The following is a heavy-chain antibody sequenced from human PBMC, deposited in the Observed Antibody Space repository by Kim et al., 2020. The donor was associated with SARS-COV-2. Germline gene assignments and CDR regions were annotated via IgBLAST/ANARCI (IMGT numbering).Heavy chain of an antibody. Sequence: GGSLRLSCAASGFTFSSYGMHWVRQAPGKGLEWVAVISYDGSNKYYADSVKGRFTISRDNSKNTLYLQMNSLRAEDTAVYYWAKDTVFDYWGQGTLGTVS. D-gene: IGHD4-17*01. J-gene: IGHJ4*02. CDR2: ISYDGSNK. CDR1: GFTFSSYG. V-gene: IGHV3-30*18. CDR3: AKDTVFDY.